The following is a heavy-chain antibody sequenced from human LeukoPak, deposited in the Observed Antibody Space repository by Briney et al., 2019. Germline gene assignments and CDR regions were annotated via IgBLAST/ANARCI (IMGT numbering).Heavy chain of an antibody. J-gene: IGHJ4*02. CDR3: ARLPYSTVYHYYFDH. CDR2: IYYSGST. Sequence: SETLSLTCTVSGGSVSSVNYYWSWIRQPPGKGLEWIGYIYYSGSTKYNPSLKSRVTISVNTSKNQFSLELYSVTAADTAIYYCARLPYSTVYHYYFDHWGQGTLVTVSS. V-gene: IGHV4-61*01. D-gene: IGHD3-22*01. CDR1: GGSVSSVNYY.